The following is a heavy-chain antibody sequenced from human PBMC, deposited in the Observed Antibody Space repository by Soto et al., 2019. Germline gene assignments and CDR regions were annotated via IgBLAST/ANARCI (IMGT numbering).Heavy chain of an antibody. J-gene: IGHJ6*02. D-gene: IGHD3-3*01. CDR2: IVVGSGNT. Sequence: SVKVSCKASGFTFTRSAVQWLRQARGQRLEWIGWIVVGSGNTNYAQKFQERVTITRDMSTSTAYMELSSLRSEDTAVYYCAAASRITIFGVVIAPHYGMDVWGQGTTVT. CDR1: GFTFTRSA. V-gene: IGHV1-58*01. CDR3: AAASRITIFGVVIAPHYGMDV.